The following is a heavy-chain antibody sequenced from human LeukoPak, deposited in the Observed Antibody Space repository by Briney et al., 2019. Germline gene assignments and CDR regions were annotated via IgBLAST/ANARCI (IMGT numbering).Heavy chain of an antibody. CDR2: ISWDGGST. D-gene: IGHD5-18*01. CDR3: AKEQDSAMVFDY. CDR1: GFMFDDYT. J-gene: IGHJ4*02. Sequence: QSGGSLRLSCAASGFMFDDYTIHWVRQAPGKGLEWVSIISWDGGSTYYADSVKGRFTISRDNSKNSLYLQMNSLRTEDTALYYCAKEQDSAMVFDYWGQGTLVTVSS. V-gene: IGHV3-43*01.